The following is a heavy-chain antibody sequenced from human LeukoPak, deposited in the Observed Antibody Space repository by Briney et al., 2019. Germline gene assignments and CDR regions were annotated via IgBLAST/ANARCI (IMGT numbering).Heavy chain of an antibody. CDR1: GGSIGSYY. J-gene: IGHJ6*02. V-gene: IGHV4-59*01. D-gene: IGHD1-26*01. CDR3: ASLTGATTAYGMDV. Sequence: SETLSLTCTVSGGSIGSYYWSWIRQPPGKGLEWIGYIYYSGSTNYNPSLKSRVTISVDTSKNQFSLKLSSVTAADTAVYYCASLTGATTAYGMDVWGQGTTVTVSS. CDR2: IYYSGST.